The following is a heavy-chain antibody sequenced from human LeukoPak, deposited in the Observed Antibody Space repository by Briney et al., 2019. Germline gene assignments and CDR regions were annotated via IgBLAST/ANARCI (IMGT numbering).Heavy chain of an antibody. D-gene: IGHD2-15*01. V-gene: IGHV3-7*01. CDR2: INQDGSEK. CDR3: ARDAYCSGGSCYVY. Sequence: GGSLRLSCEASGFTFSSYWMSWVRQAPGKGLEWVANINQDGSEKNYVDSVKGRFTISRDSAENSLYLQMNSLTAEDTAVYYCARDAYCSGGSCYVYWGQGTLVTVSS. J-gene: IGHJ4*02. CDR1: GFTFSSYW.